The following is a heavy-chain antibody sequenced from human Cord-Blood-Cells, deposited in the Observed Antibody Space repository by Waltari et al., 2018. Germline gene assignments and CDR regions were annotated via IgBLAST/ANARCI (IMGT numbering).Heavy chain of an antibody. CDR1: GGSFSGYY. Sequence: QVQLQQWGAGLLKPSETLSLTCAVYGGSFSGYYWSWIRQPPGKGLEWIGEINHSGSTNHNPSLKSRVTISVDPSKNQFSLKLSSVTAADTSVYYCARGTTIVVVPAARYWYFDLWGRGTLVTVSS. J-gene: IGHJ2*01. CDR2: INHSGST. D-gene: IGHD2-2*01. V-gene: IGHV4-34*01. CDR3: ARGTTIVVVPAARYWYFDL.